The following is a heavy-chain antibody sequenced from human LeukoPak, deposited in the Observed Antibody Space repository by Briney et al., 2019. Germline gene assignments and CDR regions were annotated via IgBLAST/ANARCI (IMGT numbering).Heavy chain of an antibody. CDR2: IYYSGST. CDR1: GGPLSSYY. J-gene: IGHJ6*02. Sequence: SETLSLTCTGPGGPLSSYYWSWLRQPPGKGLEWIGYIYYSGSTNYNPSLKSRVTISVDTSKNQFSLKLSSVTAADTAVYYCARYGRDGYTSYYYYGMDVWGQGTTVTVSS. D-gene: IGHD5-24*01. V-gene: IGHV4-59*01. CDR3: ARYGRDGYTSYYYYGMDV.